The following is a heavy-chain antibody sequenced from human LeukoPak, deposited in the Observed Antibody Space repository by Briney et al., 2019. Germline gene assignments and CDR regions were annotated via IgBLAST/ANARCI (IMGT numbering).Heavy chain of an antibody. V-gene: IGHV3-49*04. Sequence: GSLRLSCAASGFTFGDHAMSWVRQAPGRGLEWVGFIRSKAYRGTTEYAASVRGRFTISRDDSESVAYLQMNSLKIEDTALYYCTRGPMQLWLHNGMDVWGQGTTVTVSS. CDR2: IRSKAYRGTT. J-gene: IGHJ6*02. CDR3: TRGPMQLWLHNGMDV. CDR1: GFTFGDHA. D-gene: IGHD5-18*01.